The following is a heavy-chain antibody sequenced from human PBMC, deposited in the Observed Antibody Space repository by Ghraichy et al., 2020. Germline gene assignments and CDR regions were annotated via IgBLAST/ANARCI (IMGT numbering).Heavy chain of an antibody. D-gene: IGHD2-2*01. V-gene: IGHV3-23*01. CDR1: EFAFSSYS. J-gene: IGHJ4*02. CDR2: ISASGGST. CDR3: ARQRVSSTSCIDY. Sequence: GGSLRLSCVASEFAFSSYSMSWVRQAPGKGLEWVSGISASGGSTYDADSVKGRFTISRDNSENTLYLEMNSLRADDTAVYYCARQRVSSTSCIDYWGQGTLVTVSS.